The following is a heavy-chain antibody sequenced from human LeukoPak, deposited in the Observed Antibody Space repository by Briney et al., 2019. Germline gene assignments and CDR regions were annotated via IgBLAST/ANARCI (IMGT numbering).Heavy chain of an antibody. V-gene: IGHV3-48*03. D-gene: IGHD3-22*01. Sequence: GGSLRLSCAASGFTFSSYQMNWVRQAPGKGLEWVSYVSSSDTTTSYADSVKGRFTISRDNAENSLYLQMNSLRAEDTAVYYCARGYYYDSRAFDYWGQGTLVTVSS. CDR1: GFTFSSYQ. CDR2: VSSSDTTT. CDR3: ARGYYYDSRAFDY. J-gene: IGHJ4*02.